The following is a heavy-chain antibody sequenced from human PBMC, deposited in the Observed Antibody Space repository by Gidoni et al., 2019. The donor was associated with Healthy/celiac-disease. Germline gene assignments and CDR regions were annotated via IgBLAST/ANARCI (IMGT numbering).Heavy chain of an antibody. V-gene: IGHV3-30-3*01. CDR1: GFTFSSYA. CDR2: ISYDGSNK. CDR3: ARDRAPYCSGGSCYSSFQH. Sequence: QVQLVESGGGVVQPGRSLRLSCAASGFTFSSYATHWVRQAPGKGLEWVAVISYDGSNKYYADSVKGRFTISRDNSKNTLYLQMNSLRAEDTAVYYCARDRAPYCSGGSCYSSFQHWGQGTLVTVSS. J-gene: IGHJ1*01. D-gene: IGHD2-15*01.